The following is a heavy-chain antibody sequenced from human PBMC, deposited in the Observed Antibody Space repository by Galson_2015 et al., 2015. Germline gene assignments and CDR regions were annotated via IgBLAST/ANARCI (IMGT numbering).Heavy chain of an antibody. V-gene: IGHV5-51*03. J-gene: IGHJ6*02. Sequence: QSGAEVTKPGESLQISCKAFGYSFSTYWIGWVRQMPGKGLEWMGIIYAGDSDTRYSPSFQGQVTMSVDKSIGTAYLQWSSLKASDTAMYYCARVVGFGEATNYYYGMDVWGQGTTITVSS. D-gene: IGHD3-3*01. CDR3: ARVVGFGEATNYYYGMDV. CDR1: GYSFSTYW. CDR2: IYAGDSDT.